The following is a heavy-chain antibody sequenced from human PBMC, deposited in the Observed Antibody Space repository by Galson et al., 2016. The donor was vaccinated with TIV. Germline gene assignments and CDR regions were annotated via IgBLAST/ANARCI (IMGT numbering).Heavy chain of an antibody. Sequence: SLRLSRAASGFAFSTYAMHWVRQAPGKGLEWVALISYYGSDKYYADSVKGRFTISRDNSKNTLYLQMNNLRAEDTAVYYCARGDYPATVTTYYYYGMDVWGQGTTVTVSS. V-gene: IGHV3-30-3*01. CDR1: GFAFSTYA. CDR2: ISYYGSDK. D-gene: IGHD4-11*01. J-gene: IGHJ6*02. CDR3: ARGDYPATVTTYYYYGMDV.